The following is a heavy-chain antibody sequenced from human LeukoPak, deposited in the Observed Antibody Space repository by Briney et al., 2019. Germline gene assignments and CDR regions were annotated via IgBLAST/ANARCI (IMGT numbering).Heavy chain of an antibody. J-gene: IGHJ4*02. CDR1: GFTFSSYA. CDR2: ISGSGGST. CDR3: ALGGLLPQYYFDY. D-gene: IGHD3-10*01. Sequence: GGSLRLSCAASGFTFSSYAMSWVRQAPGKGLEWVSAISGSGGSTYYADSVKGRFTISRDNSKNTLYLQMNSLRAEDTAVYYCALGGLLPQYYFDYWGQGTLVTVSS. V-gene: IGHV3-23*01.